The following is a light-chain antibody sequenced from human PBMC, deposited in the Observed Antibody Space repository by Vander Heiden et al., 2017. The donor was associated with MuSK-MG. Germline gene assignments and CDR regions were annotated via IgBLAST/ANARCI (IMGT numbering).Light chain of an antibody. J-gene: IGKJ5*01. CDR1: QSLLHSNGYNY. V-gene: IGKV2-28*01. CDR2: LGS. CDR3: RQALQTRIT. Sequence: DIVMTQSPLSLPVTPGEPASISCRSSQSLLHSNGYNYLDWYLQKPGQSPQVLIYLGSNRASGVPDRFSGSGSGTDFTLKISRVEAEDVGVYYCRQALQTRITFGQGTRLEIK.